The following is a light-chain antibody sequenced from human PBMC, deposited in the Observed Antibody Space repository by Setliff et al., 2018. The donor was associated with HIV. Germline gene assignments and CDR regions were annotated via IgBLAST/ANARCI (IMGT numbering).Light chain of an antibody. Sequence: GPHGQSITISCTGTGSDVGGYNYVSWYQQHPGKAPKLIIYEVRNRPSGISNRFSGSKSGNTASLTISGLQAEDEADYYCSSYAISNTLPFGTGTKVTVL. CDR3: SSYAISNTLP. CDR2: EVR. V-gene: IGLV2-14*01. CDR1: GSDVGGYNY. J-gene: IGLJ1*01.